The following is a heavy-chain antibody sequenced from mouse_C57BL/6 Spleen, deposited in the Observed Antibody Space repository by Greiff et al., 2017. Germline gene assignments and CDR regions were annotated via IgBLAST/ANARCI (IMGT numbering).Heavy chain of an antibody. J-gene: IGHJ4*01. CDR1: GFTFTDYY. V-gene: IGHV7-3*01. Sequence: EVMLVESGGGLVQPGGSLSLSCEASGFTFTDYYMSWVRQPPGKALEWLGFIRNKANGYTTEYSASVKGRFTIARDNSQSILYLQMNALRAEDSATYYCARYDYCNPSKGIDYWGQGTSVTVSA. CDR2: IRNKANGYTT. D-gene: IGHD2-1*01. CDR3: ARYDYCNPSKGIDY.